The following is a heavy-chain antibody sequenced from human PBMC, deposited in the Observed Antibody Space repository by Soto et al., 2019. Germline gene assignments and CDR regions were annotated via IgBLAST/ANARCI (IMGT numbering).Heavy chain of an antibody. J-gene: IGHJ3*02. D-gene: IGHD1-26*01. CDR3: ARGRRGGATALNAFDN. V-gene: IGHV3-33*01. Sequence: GGSLRLSCAASGFTFSSYGMHWVRQAPGKGPEWVAVIWYDGSNKYYADSVKGRFTISRDDSKNTLYLQMNSLRAEDTAVYYCARGRRGGATALNAFDNWGQGTMITVSS. CDR2: IWYDGSNK. CDR1: GFTFSSYG.